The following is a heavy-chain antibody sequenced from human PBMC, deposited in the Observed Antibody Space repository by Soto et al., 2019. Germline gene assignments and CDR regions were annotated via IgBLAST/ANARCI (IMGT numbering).Heavy chain of an antibody. CDR1: GGSISSYY. Sequence: QVQLQESGPGLVKPSETLSLTCTVSGGSISSYYWSWIRQPPGKGLEWIGYIYYSGSTNYNPSLKSRVTISVDTSKNQFSLKLSSVTAADTAVYYCARIIGEDYYYYGMDVWGQGTTVTVSS. J-gene: IGHJ6*02. CDR3: ARIIGEDYYYYGMDV. CDR2: IYYSGST. V-gene: IGHV4-59*01.